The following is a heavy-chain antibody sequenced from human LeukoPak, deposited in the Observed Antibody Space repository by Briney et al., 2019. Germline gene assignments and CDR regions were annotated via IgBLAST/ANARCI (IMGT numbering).Heavy chain of an antibody. CDR1: GFNVSSNY. CDR3: AKLGVTGRTLHYFDY. Sequence: GGSLRLSCAASGFNVSSNYISWIRQAPGKGLEWVALIYSGGSTNYGDSVKGRFTISRDNSKNTVLFQMNNLRVEDTAVYYCAKLGVTGRTLHYFDYWGQGSLVTVSS. J-gene: IGHJ4*02. V-gene: IGHV3-53*01. D-gene: IGHD3-9*01. CDR2: IYSGGST.